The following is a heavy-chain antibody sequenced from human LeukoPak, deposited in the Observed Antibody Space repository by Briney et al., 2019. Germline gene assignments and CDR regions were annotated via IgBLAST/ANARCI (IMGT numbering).Heavy chain of an antibody. D-gene: IGHD1-1*01. Sequence: PSETLSLTCTVSGGSISRSTYYWGWIRQPPGKGLEWIGTIYYSGSTYYNPSLKSRVTISVDTSRNQFSLKLSSVTAADTAVYYCARLERREMSAFDIWGQGTMVTVSS. CDR2: IYYSGST. J-gene: IGHJ3*02. CDR3: ARLERREMSAFDI. V-gene: IGHV4-39*01. CDR1: GGSISRSTYY.